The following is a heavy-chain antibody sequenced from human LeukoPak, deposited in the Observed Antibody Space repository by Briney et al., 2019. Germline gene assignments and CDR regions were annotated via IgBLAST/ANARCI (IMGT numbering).Heavy chain of an antibody. Sequence: GGSLRLSCAASGFTFSDYYMSWIRQAPGRGLEWVSYISSSSSYTNYADSVKGRFTISRDNAKNSLYLQMNSLRDEDTAVYYCARDSASGSYRHAFDIWGQGTMVTVSS. CDR1: GFTFSDYY. V-gene: IGHV3-11*06. CDR3: ARDSASGSYRHAFDI. J-gene: IGHJ3*02. D-gene: IGHD1-26*01. CDR2: ISSSSSYT.